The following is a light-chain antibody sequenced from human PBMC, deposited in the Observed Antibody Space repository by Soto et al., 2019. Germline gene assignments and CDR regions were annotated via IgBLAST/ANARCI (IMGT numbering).Light chain of an antibody. CDR3: AAWDDSLNGYV. CDR2: TNN. J-gene: IGLJ1*01. V-gene: IGLV1-44*01. CDR1: SSNIGSNT. Sequence: QSVLTQPPSASGTPGQRVTISCSGSSSNIGSNTVNWFQQVPGTAPKLLIYTNNQRPSGVPDRFSGSKSGTSASLAISGLQSQDEADYYCAAWDDSLNGYVFGAGT.